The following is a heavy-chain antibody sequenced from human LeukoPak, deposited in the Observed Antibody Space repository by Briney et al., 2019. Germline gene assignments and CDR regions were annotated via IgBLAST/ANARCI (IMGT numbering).Heavy chain of an antibody. D-gene: IGHD3-22*01. CDR2: IYYSGST. V-gene: IGHV4-59*01. J-gene: IGHJ6*02. CDR3: ARLLLPYGMDV. Sequence: PSETLSLTCTVSGGSISSYYWSWIRQPPGKGLEWIGYIYYSGSTNYNPSLKSRVTISVDTSKNQFSLKLSSVTAADTAVYYCARLLLPYGMDVWGQGTTVTVSS. CDR1: GGSISSYY.